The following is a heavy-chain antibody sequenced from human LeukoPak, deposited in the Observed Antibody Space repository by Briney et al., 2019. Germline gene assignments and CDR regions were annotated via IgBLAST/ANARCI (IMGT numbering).Heavy chain of an antibody. D-gene: IGHD3-22*01. V-gene: IGHV3-30*02. J-gene: IGHJ6*03. Sequence: GGSLRLSCAASGFTFSSYGMHWVRQAPGKGLEWVAFIRYDGSKKYYADSVKGRFTISRDNSKNTLYLQMNSLRAEDTAVYYCAKDITTALYYYYYMDVWGKGTTVTVSS. CDR3: AKDITTALYYYYYMDV. CDR1: GFTFSSYG. CDR2: IRYDGSKK.